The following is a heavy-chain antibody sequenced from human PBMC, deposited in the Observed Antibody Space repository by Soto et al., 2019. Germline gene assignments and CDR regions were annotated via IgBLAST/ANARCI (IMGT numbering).Heavy chain of an antibody. CDR1: GGTFSSYA. CDR3: ARGQGYCSGGICYYYYYGMDV. J-gene: IGHJ6*02. Sequence: SVKVSFQASGGTFSSYAFSWVRQAPGQGLEWMGGIIPTSGTANYAQKFQGRATITADESTSTAYMELSSLTSEDTAVYFCARGQGYCSGGICYYYYYGMDVWGQGTTVTVSS. CDR2: IIPTSGTA. D-gene: IGHD2-15*01. V-gene: IGHV1-69*13.